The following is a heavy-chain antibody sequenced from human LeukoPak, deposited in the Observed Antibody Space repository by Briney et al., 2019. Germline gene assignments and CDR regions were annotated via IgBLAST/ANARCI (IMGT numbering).Heavy chain of an antibody. D-gene: IGHD2-15*01. Sequence: ASVKVSCKTSGYTFTSYGISWVRQAPGQGLEWMGWISAYNGYAKYAQNVQGRVTMTTDTSTSTAYMDLRSLRSDDTAVYYRARSDSSAYDYWGQGTLVTVSS. CDR3: ARSDSSAYDY. CDR2: ISAYNGYA. V-gene: IGHV1-18*01. J-gene: IGHJ4*02. CDR1: GYTFTSYG.